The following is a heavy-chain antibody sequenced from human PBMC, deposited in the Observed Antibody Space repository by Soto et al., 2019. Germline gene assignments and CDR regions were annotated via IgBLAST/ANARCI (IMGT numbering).Heavy chain of an antibody. CDR2: INPDAGAT. D-gene: IGHD2-2*01. CDR1: AYSFTTYH. CDR3: ARGDIVLVPASEGNWFDP. V-gene: IGHV1-46*01. Sequence: QVQLVQSGAEVKKPGASVTVSCKASAYSFTTYHIHWVRQAPGQGLEWMGLINPDAGATNYAQRFQDRLRLTRDTSTSTVYMELRSLTFDDTAVYYCARGDIVLVPASEGNWFDPWGQGTLVTVSS. J-gene: IGHJ5*02.